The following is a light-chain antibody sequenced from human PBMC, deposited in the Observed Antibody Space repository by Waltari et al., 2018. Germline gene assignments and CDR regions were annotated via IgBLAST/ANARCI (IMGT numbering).Light chain of an antibody. CDR1: SSALDFYIY. CDR3: TLKRGSNTVV. V-gene: IGLV2-14*01. CDR2: DVT. J-gene: IGLJ2*01. Sequence: QSALTQPASVSGSPGQSITISCTGASSALDFYIYVFWYQQYPGKAPKLIIYDVTNRPSGVSTRFSGSKSGTTASLTISGLRAEDEAEYYCTLKRGSNTVVFGGGTKLTVL.